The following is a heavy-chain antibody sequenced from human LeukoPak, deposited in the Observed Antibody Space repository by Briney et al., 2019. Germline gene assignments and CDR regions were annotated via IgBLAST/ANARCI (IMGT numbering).Heavy chain of an antibody. CDR2: IIPIFGTA. CDR1: GGTFSSYA. J-gene: IGHJ4*02. V-gene: IGHV1-69*05. D-gene: IGHD6-19*01. Sequence: GASVKVSCKASGGTFSSYAISWVRQAPGQGLEWMGGIIPIFGTANYAQKFQGRATITTDESTSTAYMELSSLRSEDTAVYYCATLRRWLGSHYFDYWGQGTLVTVSS. CDR3: ATLRRWLGSHYFDY.